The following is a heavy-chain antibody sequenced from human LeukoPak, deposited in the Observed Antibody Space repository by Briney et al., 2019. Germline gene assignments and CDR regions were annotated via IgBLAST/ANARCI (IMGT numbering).Heavy chain of an antibody. D-gene: IGHD1-7*01. CDR3: AKDLGNWNSEYYFDY. V-gene: IGHV3-33*06. CDR2: IWYDGSNK. CDR1: GFTFSNYG. J-gene: IGHJ4*02. Sequence: GGSLRLSCAASGFTFSNYGMHWVRQAPGKGLEWVAVIWYDGSNKYYADSVKGRFTISRDNSKNTLYLQMKSLRAEDTAVYYCAKDLGNWNSEYYFDYWGQGTLVTLSS.